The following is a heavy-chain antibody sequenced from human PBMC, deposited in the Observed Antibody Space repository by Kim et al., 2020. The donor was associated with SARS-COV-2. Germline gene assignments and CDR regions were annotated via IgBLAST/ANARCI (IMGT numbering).Heavy chain of an antibody. CDR2: IDPSDSYT. J-gene: IGHJ6*02. CDR1: GYSFTSYW. V-gene: IGHV5-10-1*01. D-gene: IGHD3-16*01. CDR3: ALGSAGRMGVGVQYYGMDV. Sequence: GESLKISCKGSGYSFTSYWISWVRQMPGKGLEWMGRIDPSDSYTNYSPSFQGHVTISADKSISTAYLQWSSLKASDTAMYYCALGSAGRMGVGVQYYGMDVWGQGTTVTVSS.